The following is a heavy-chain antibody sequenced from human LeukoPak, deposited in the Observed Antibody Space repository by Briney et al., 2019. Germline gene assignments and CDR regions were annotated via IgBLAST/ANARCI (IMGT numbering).Heavy chain of an antibody. V-gene: IGHV3-7*01. D-gene: IGHD3-9*01. CDR1: GFTFSSNW. J-gene: IGHJ4*02. CDR2: IKQDGSEK. CDR3: VRSIDY. Sequence: TGGSLRLSCAASGFTFSSNWMNWVRQTPEKGLEWVANIKQDGSEKYYVDSVKGRFTISRDNTKNSLYLQMNSLRAEDTAVYCCVRSIDYWGQGTLVTVSS.